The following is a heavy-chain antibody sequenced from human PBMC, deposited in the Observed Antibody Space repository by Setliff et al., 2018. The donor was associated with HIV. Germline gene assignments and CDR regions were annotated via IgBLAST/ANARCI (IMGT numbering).Heavy chain of an antibody. Sequence: GPSVKVSCKTSGYMFSLYGIHWLRQAPGQNLEWMGWINTETGTPTYAPGFTGRSVLSLDTSVSAAYLEISSLVAEDSALYYCAREASCENYPDYWGQGTMVTVSS. D-gene: IGHD1-7*01. CDR3: AREASCENYPDY. J-gene: IGHJ4*02. CDR1: GYMFSLYG. V-gene: IGHV7-4-1*02. CDR2: INTETGTP.